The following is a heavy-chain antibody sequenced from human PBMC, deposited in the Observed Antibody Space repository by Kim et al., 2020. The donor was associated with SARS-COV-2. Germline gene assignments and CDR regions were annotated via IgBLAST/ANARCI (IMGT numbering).Heavy chain of an antibody. J-gene: IGHJ6*02. Sequence: SETLSLTCTVSGGSISSGSYYWSWIRQPAGKGLEWIGRIYTSGSTNYNPSLKSRVTISVDTSKNQFSLKLSSVTAADTAVYYCATGSYYDYYYGMDVWGQGTTVTVSS. V-gene: IGHV4-61*02. CDR3: ATGSYYDYYYGMDV. D-gene: IGHD1-26*01. CDR2: IYTSGST. CDR1: GGSISSGSYY.